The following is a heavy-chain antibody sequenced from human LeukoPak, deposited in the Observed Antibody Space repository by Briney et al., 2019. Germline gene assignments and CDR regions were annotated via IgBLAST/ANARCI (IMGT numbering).Heavy chain of an antibody. V-gene: IGHV3-21*01. CDR3: ARDSGSSWREGLNY. CDR1: TFTFSSDS. CDR2: ISSSSDYI. Sequence: GGSLRLSCAASTFTFSSDSMNWVRQAPEKGLEWVSSISSSSDYIYYADSVKGRFTISRDNAKNSLFLQMNSLRVEDSAVYYCARDSGSSWREGLNYWGQGTLVTVSS. J-gene: IGHJ4*02. D-gene: IGHD6-13*01.